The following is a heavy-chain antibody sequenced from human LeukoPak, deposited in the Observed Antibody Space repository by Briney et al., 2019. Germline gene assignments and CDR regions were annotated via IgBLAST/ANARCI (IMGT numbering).Heavy chain of an antibody. V-gene: IGHV4-59*08. J-gene: IGHJ4*02. CDR2: IYYSGST. CDR1: GGSISSYY. D-gene: IGHD3-10*01. CDR3: ARHGSGSPFDY. Sequence: PSETLSLTCTVSGGSISSYYWSWIRQPPGKGLEWIGYIYYSGSTNYNPSLKSRVTISVDTSKNQFSLKLSSVTAADTAVYYCARHGSGSPFDYWGQGTLVTVSS.